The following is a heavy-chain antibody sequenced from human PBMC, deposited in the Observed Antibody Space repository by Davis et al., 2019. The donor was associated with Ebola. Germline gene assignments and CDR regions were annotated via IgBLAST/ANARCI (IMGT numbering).Heavy chain of an antibody. D-gene: IGHD6-13*01. Sequence: SLKISCAVSGVTFRNYVMSWVRRAPGKGLEWVAGISWNSATIGYADSVKGRFTISRDNANNSLYLQMNSLTPEDTAFYYCARVNVVAAGSFDFWGQGTRVTVSA. CDR2: ISWNSATI. CDR1: GVTFRNYV. J-gene: IGHJ4*02. CDR3: ARVNVVAAGSFDF. V-gene: IGHV3-9*01.